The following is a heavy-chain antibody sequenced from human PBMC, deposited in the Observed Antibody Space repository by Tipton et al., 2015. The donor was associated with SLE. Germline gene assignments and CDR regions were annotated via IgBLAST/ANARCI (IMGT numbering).Heavy chain of an antibody. J-gene: IGHJ3*02. D-gene: IGHD3-3*01. CDR1: GGSFSGYY. V-gene: IGHV4-59*12. Sequence: TLSLTCAVYGGSFSGYYWSWIRQPPGKGLEWIGYIYYSGSTNYNPSLKSRVTISVDTSKNQFSLKLSSVTAADTAVYYCARDSRFLEWFHAFDIWGQGTMVTVSS. CDR3: ARDSRFLEWFHAFDI. CDR2: IYYSGST.